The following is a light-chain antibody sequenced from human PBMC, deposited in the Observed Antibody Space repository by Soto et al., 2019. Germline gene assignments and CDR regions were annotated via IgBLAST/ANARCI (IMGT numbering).Light chain of an antibody. CDR2: GAS. J-gene: IGKJ4*01. Sequence: DIVMTQSPAILSVSLGERATLSCLASQSISDNLAWYQQRSGQAPRRLIYGASTRATGVPARFSGSGSGTEFSLPISSLQPDDVAIYYCQQYKSWPPLTFGGGTKVE. CDR3: QQYKSWPPLT. V-gene: IGKV3-15*01. CDR1: QSISDN.